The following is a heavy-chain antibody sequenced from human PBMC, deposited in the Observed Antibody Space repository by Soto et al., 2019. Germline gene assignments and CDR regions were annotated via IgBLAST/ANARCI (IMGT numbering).Heavy chain of an antibody. D-gene: IGHD3-3*01. V-gene: IGHV3-23*01. CDR3: AKYYYDFWSGSDY. Sequence: PGGSLRLSCAASGFSFSVSTMNWVRQASGKGLEWVSGISGSGGTAYYADSVKGRFSISRENSKNTLYLQMNSLRAEDTAVYFCAKYYYDFWSGSDYWGQGTLVTVSS. CDR1: GFSFSVST. J-gene: IGHJ4*02. CDR2: ISGSGGTA.